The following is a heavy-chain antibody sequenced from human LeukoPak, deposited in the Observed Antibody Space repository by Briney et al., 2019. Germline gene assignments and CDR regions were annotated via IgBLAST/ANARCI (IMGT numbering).Heavy chain of an antibody. V-gene: IGHV3-21*01. J-gene: IGHJ4*02. CDR3: ARDLGRGYFDY. CDR2: ISSGSSYI. Sequence: GGSLRLSCAASGFTFSSYWMNWVRQAPGKGLEGVSSISSGSSYIYYADSVKGRFTISRDNAKNSLYLQMNSLRAEDTAVYYCARDLGRGYFDYWGQGTLVTVSS. CDR1: GFTFSSYW.